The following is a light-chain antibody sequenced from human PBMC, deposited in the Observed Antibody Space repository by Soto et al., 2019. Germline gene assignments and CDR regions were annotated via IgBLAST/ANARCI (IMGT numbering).Light chain of an antibody. V-gene: IGLV2-8*01. Sequence: QSALNQPPSASGSPGQSVTISCTGTSSDVGRYNFVSWYQHHPGKAPKLLIYDVNKRPSGVPDRFSGSKSGNTASLTVSGLQAEDEADYYCDSYAGSNNHVFGTGTKVTVL. CDR2: DVN. CDR1: SSDVGRYNF. CDR3: DSYAGSNNHV. J-gene: IGLJ1*01.